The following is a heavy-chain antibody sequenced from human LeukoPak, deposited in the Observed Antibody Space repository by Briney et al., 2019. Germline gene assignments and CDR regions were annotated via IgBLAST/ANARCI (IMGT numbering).Heavy chain of an antibody. CDR2: IYTSVST. D-gene: IGHD2/OR15-2a*01. CDR3: ARVSSTWNFDY. V-gene: IGHV4-4*07. J-gene: IGHJ4*02. CDR1: GGSISRYY. Sequence: PSETLSLTCTVSGGSISRYYWSWIRQPAGKGLEWIGRIYTSVSTNYNPSLKSRVTMSVDTSKSQFPLKLSSVTAADTAVYYCARVSSTWNFDYWGQGTLVTVSS.